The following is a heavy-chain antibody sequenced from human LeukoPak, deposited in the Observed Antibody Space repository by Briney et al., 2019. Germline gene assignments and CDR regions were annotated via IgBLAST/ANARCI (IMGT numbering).Heavy chain of an antibody. D-gene: IGHD3-10*01. CDR3: TTEWVSSGPFDY. Sequence: PGGSLRLSCEASGFTFSAYAMTWVRQAPGKGLEWVGRINSKIDGGTTDYAAPVRGRFTISRDESKVTLYLQMNSLKTEDTAVYYCTTEWVSSGPFDYWGQGTLLTVSS. CDR1: GFTFSAYA. J-gene: IGHJ4*02. CDR2: INSKIDGGTT. V-gene: IGHV3-15*01.